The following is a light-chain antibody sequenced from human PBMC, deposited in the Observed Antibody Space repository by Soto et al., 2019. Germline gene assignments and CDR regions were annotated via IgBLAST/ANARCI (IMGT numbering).Light chain of an antibody. CDR2: EAS. V-gene: IGKV3-20*01. Sequence: EIVLTQSPGTLSLSPGERLTLSCRTSQSLSTRSLAWYQQKPGQAPSLLIYEASTRAPGTPDRFSGSWSGTDFTLTVSRLEHEDFAVYYCQQYGRSVGFGQGTKVEIK. CDR1: QSLSTRS. J-gene: IGKJ1*01. CDR3: QQYGRSVG.